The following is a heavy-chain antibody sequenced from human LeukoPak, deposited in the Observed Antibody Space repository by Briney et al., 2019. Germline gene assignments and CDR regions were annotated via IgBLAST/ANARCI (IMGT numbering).Heavy chain of an antibody. D-gene: IGHD2-2*01. CDR2: ISSSSYI. Sequence: GGSLRLSCAASGFTFSSYSMNWVRQAPGKGLEWVSSISSSSYIYYADSVKGRFTISRDNAKNSLYLQMNSLRAEDTAVYYCAREGCSSTSCLDYWGQGTLVTVSS. CDR3: AREGCSSTSCLDY. J-gene: IGHJ4*02. CDR1: GFTFSSYS. V-gene: IGHV3-21*01.